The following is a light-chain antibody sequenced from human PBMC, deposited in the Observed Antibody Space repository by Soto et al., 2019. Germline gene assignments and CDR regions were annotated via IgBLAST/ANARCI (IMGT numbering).Light chain of an antibody. J-gene: IGKJ4*01. CDR3: LQHNDFPFT. CDR2: TAS. Sequence: DIQMTQSPSSLSASVGDRVTITCRASQGIRHDLGWYQQKPGKAPKRLIYTASSLQSGVPSRFSGSGSGTEFTLTISSLQPEDSATYYCLQHNDFPFTFGGGTKVEVK. CDR1: QGIRHD. V-gene: IGKV1-17*01.